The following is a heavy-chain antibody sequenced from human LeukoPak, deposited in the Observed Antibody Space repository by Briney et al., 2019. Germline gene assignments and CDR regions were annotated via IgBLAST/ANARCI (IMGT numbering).Heavy chain of an antibody. D-gene: IGHD3-22*01. CDR2: IYYSGST. J-gene: IGHJ4*02. Sequence: PSETLSLTCTVSGGSISSSSYYWGWIRQPPGKGLEWIGSIYYSGSTYYNPSLKSRVTISVDTSKNQFSLKLSSVTAADTAVYYCASDSSGYSDYWGQGTPVTVSS. V-gene: IGHV4-39*07. CDR3: ASDSSGYSDY. CDR1: GGSISSSSYY.